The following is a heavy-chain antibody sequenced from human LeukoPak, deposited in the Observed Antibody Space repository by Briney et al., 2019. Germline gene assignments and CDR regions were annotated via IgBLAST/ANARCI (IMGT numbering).Heavy chain of an antibody. CDR3: ARVVPAAIGGFWFDP. CDR2: IIPIFGTA. CDR1: GGTFSSYA. Sequence: SVKVSCKASGGTFSSYAISWVRQAPGQGLEWMGGIIPIFGTANYAQKFQGRVTITADESTSTAYMELSSLRSKDTAVYYCARVVPAAIGGFWFDPWGQGTLVTVSS. J-gene: IGHJ5*02. D-gene: IGHD2-2*01. V-gene: IGHV1-69*01.